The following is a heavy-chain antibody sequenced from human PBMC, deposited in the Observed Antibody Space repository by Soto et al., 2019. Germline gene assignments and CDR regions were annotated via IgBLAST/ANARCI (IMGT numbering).Heavy chain of an antibody. J-gene: IGHJ6*02. V-gene: IGHV1-46*01. CDR3: ARDIRFLEWLVRDLGDYYYYYGMDV. D-gene: IGHD3-3*01. CDR1: GYTFTSYY. Sequence: GASVKVSCKASGYTFTSYYMHWVRQAPGQGLEWMGIINPSGGSTSYAQKFQGRVTMTRDTSTSTVYMELSSLRSEDTAVYYCARDIRFLEWLVRDLGDYYYYYGMDVWG. CDR2: INPSGGST.